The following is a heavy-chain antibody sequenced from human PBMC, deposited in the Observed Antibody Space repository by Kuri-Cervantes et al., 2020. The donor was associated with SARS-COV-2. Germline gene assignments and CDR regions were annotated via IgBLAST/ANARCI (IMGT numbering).Heavy chain of an antibody. CDR1: GGPISSSSYY. J-gene: IGHJ5*02. D-gene: IGHD6-19*01. Sequence: ESLKISCTVSGGPISSSSYYWVWTRQPPGEGRECIVSIYYSGRTYHNPSPKSRVTISVDTCKNQFSLKLSSVTAADTAVYYCARHNCIEVAWGVWFDPWGQGTLVTVSS. V-gene: IGHV4-39*01. CDR2: IYYSGRT. CDR3: ARHNCIEVAWGVWFDP.